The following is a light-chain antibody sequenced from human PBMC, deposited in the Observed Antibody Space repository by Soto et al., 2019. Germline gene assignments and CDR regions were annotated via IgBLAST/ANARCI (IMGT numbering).Light chain of an antibody. Sequence: EIVLTQSPGTLSLSPGERATLSCRANQSVSSSYLAWYQQKPGQAPRLLIYGASSRATGIPDRFSGSGSGTDFTLTISRLEPEDFAMYYCQQYGSFFGPGTKVDIK. CDR1: QSVSSSY. V-gene: IGKV3-20*01. J-gene: IGKJ3*01. CDR2: GAS. CDR3: QQYGSF.